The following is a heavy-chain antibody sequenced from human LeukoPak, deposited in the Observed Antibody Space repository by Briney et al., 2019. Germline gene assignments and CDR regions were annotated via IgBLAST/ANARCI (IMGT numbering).Heavy chain of an antibody. V-gene: IGHV1-69*13. J-gene: IGHJ3*02. Sequence: ASVKVSCKASGDTFSNYAISWVRQVPGQGLEWMGAILPVFNTTNYAQKFQGRLTITADESTSTTYMELSSLRSADTAVYYCARYSTGNDAFDIWGQGTMVTVSS. CDR3: ARYSTGNDAFDI. D-gene: IGHD1-1*01. CDR2: ILPVFNTT. CDR1: GDTFSNYA.